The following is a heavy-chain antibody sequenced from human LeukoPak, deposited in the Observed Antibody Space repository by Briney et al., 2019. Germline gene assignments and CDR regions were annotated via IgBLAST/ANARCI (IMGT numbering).Heavy chain of an antibody. V-gene: IGHV1-2*06. J-gene: IGHJ4*02. CDR3: ARVLGHSVDY. CDR1: GYTFTSYG. Sequence: ASVKVSCKASGYTFTSYGISWVRQAPGQGLEWMGRINPNSGDTNYAQKFQGRVTMTRDTSISTAYMELSRLRSDDTAVYYCARVLGHSVDYWGQGTLVTVSS. CDR2: INPNSGDT. D-gene: IGHD3-16*01.